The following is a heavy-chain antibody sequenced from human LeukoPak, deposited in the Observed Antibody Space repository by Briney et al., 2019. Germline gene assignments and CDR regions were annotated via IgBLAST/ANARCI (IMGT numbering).Heavy chain of an antibody. D-gene: IGHD5-24*01. CDR1: GYTFTSYY. V-gene: IGHV1-46*01. J-gene: IGHJ5*02. CDR3: ARDNSLQDMAWWFDP. CDR2: INPSGGST. Sequence: ASVKVSCKASGYTFTSYYMHWVRQAPGQGLEWMGIINPSGGSTSYAQKFQGRVTMTRDTPTSTDYMELSSLRSEDTAVYYCARDNSLQDMAWWFDPWGQGTLVIVSS.